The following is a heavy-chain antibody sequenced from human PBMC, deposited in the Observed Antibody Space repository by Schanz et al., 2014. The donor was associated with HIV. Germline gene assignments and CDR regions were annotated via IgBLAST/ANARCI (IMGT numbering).Heavy chain of an antibody. CDR3: ANEEVPNDY. V-gene: IGHV3-30-3*02. CDR2: ISYDGSNK. CDR1: GFTFSNYA. J-gene: IGHJ4*02. Sequence: QVQLVESGGDLIQPGKSLRLSCAVSGFTFSNYAMHWVRQAPGKGLEWVAVISYDGSNKYYADSVKGRFTISRDNSKNTLYLQMSSLRVEDTAVYYCANEEVPNDYWGQGTLVTVSS.